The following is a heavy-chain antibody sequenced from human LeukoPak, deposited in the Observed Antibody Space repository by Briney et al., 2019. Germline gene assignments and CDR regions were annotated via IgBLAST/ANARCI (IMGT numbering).Heavy chain of an antibody. CDR2: INRGGST. CDR3: ARGYGSGSYYEY. CDR1: GVSISSYY. Sequence: SSETLSLTCTVSGVSISSYYWSWIRQPPEKGLEWIGEINRGGSTNYNPSLKSRLSISADTSKNQFSLRLSSVTAADTAVYYCARGYGSGSYYEYWGQGTLVTVSS. D-gene: IGHD3-10*01. J-gene: IGHJ4*02. V-gene: IGHV4-34*01.